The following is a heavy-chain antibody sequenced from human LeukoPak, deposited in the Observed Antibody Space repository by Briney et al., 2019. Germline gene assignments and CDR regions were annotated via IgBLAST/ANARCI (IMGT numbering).Heavy chain of an antibody. V-gene: IGHV3-9*01. CDR1: GFTFDDYA. CDR3: AKAPTYYYDSSGYPFDY. CDR2: ISWNSGSI. Sequence: PGRSLRLSCVASGFTFDDYAMHWVRQAPGKGLEWVSGISWNSGSIGYADSVKGRFTISRDNAKNSLYLQMNSLRAEDTALYYCAKAPTYYYDSSGYPFDYWGQGTLVTVSS. D-gene: IGHD3-22*01. J-gene: IGHJ4*02.